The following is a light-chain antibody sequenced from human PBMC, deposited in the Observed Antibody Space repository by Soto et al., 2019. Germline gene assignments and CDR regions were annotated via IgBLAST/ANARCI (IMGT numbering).Light chain of an antibody. V-gene: IGKV3D-15*01. CDR2: GAS. CDR3: QQYNNWPPT. J-gene: IGKJ1*01. CDR1: QSVSSN. Sequence: IVMAQSRATLSVSSGETATHYCRASQSVSSNLAWYQQKPGQAPRLLIYGASTRATGIPARFSGSGSGTEFTLTISSLQSEDFAVYYCQQYNNWPPTFGQGTQVAIK.